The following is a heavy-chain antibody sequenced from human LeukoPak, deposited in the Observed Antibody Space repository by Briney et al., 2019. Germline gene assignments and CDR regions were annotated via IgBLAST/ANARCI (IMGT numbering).Heavy chain of an antibody. Sequence: SEALSLTCTVSGGSISSSSYYWGWIRQPPGKGLEWIGSIYYSGSTYYNPSLKSRVTISVDTSKNQFSLKLSSVTAADTAVYYCGRRRGPGFDYWGQGTLVTVSS. CDR3: GRRRGPGFDY. CDR2: IYYSGST. J-gene: IGHJ4*02. V-gene: IGHV4-39*01. CDR1: GGSISSSSYY.